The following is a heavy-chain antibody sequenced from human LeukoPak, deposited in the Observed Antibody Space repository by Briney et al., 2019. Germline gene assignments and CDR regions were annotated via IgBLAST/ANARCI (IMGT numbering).Heavy chain of an antibody. Sequence: SVTLSLTCAVSGVPFSNYYWSWVRQSPRQGLEWIGEINHSGYTNYNPSLKSRVTMSIDTSKNQFSLKVTSVTAADAGVYYCTRAVAGHPDWGQGTLVTVSS. V-gene: IGHV4-34*01. CDR2: INHSGYT. D-gene: IGHD6-19*01. J-gene: IGHJ4*02. CDR1: GVPFSNYY. CDR3: TRAVAGHPD.